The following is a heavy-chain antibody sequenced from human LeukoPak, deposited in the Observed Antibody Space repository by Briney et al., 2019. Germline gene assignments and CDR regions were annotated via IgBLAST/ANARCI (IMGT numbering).Heavy chain of an antibody. CDR3: ARWDRSAAATFAY. V-gene: IGHV1-18*01. D-gene: IGHD6-13*01. CDR2: ISAYNGNT. Sequence: ASVTVSCKASGYTFTSYGINWVRQAPGQGLEWMGWISAYNGNTNYAQKVQGRVTMTTDTSTSTAYMELRRLRSDDTAVYYCARWDRSAAATFAYWGQGTPVAVSS. J-gene: IGHJ4*02. CDR1: GYTFTSYG.